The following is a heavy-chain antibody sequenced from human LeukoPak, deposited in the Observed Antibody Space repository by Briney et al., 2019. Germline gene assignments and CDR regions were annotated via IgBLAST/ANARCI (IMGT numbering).Heavy chain of an antibody. Sequence: SETLSLTCTVSVASITSYYWSWIRQPPVKGLEWVGYIYYSVSTTYKPSLKSRVTIPVDTSKNQFTLKLSSVTAEDKDVYYCARLSRVGATHFDYWGQGTLVTVSS. CDR2: IYYSVST. V-gene: IGHV4-59*08. D-gene: IGHD1-26*01. J-gene: IGHJ4*02. CDR3: ARLSRVGATHFDY. CDR1: VASITSYY.